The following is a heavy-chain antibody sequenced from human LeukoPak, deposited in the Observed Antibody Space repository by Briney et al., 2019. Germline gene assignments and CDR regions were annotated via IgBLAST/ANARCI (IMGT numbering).Heavy chain of an antibody. CDR1: GGSISTYF. V-gene: IGHV4-59*01. J-gene: IGHJ4*02. CDR3: ARGPTRYYFDY. CDR2: IYYSGST. Sequence: SETLSLTCTVTGGSISTYFWNWIRQPPGKGLEWIGYIYYSGSTNYNPSLKSRVTISVDTSKNQFSLNLNSLTAADTAVYYCARGPTRYYFDYWGQGTLVIVSS. D-gene: IGHD1-1*01.